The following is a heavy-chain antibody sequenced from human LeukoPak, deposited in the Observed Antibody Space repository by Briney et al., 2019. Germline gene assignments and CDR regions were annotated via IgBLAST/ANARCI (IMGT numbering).Heavy chain of an antibody. CDR2: IYYSGST. J-gene: IGHJ5*02. V-gene: IGHV4-31*03. CDR1: GGSISSGGYY. Sequence: SETLSLTCTVSGGSISSGGYYWSWIRQHPGKGLEWIGYIYYSGSTYYNPSLKSRVAISVDTSKNQFSLKLSSVTAADTAVYYCARDDSGNWFDPWGQGTLVTVSS. D-gene: IGHD3-22*01. CDR3: ARDDSGNWFDP.